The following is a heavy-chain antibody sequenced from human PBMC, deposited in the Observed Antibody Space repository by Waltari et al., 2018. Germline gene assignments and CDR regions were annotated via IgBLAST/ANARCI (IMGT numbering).Heavy chain of an antibody. V-gene: IGHV3-23*01. CDR2: VGGRGVST. CDR3: VRDISIIAGSRSDNWFDP. D-gene: IGHD3-3*02. CDR1: GFTFRSHT. J-gene: IGHJ5*02. Sequence: EVQLLESGGGLVEPGGSLRLSCAASGFTFRSHTMSVFRQAPGKGLEGVSGVGGRGVSTLYADSVKGRFTISRDNSKNTLYLEMNSLRAEDTALYFCVRDISIIAGSRSDNWFDPWGQGTLVTVSS.